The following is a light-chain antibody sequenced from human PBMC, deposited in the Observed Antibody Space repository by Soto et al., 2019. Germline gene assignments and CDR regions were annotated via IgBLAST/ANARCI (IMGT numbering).Light chain of an antibody. V-gene: IGLV2-14*01. J-gene: IGLJ1*01. CDR3: SSYTSSRAYV. CDR1: SSDVGGYNY. Sequence: QSALTQPASVSGSPGQSITISCTGTSSDVGGYNYVSWDQQQSGKAPKLMIHEVSNRPSGVSNRFSGSKSGNTASLTISGLQAEDEADYYCSSYTSSRAYVFGIGTKVTVL. CDR2: EVS.